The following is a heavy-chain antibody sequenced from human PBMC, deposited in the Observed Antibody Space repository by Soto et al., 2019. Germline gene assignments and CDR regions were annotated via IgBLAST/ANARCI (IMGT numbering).Heavy chain of an antibody. CDR3: ARALRYGSGSSKSLDYYNGMAV. CDR1: GDSISSYY. Sequence: SETLSLTCTVSGDSISSYYWNWIRQPPGKGLEWIGNIYYSGNTNYNPSLKSRVTISVDTSKNNFSLTLSSVTAAYTAVHYCARALRYGSGSSKSLDYYNGMAVWG. V-gene: IGHV4-59*01. D-gene: IGHD3-10*01. J-gene: IGHJ6*04. CDR2: IYYSGNT.